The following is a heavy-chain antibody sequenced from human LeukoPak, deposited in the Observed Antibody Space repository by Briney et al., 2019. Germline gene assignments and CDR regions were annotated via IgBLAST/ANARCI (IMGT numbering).Heavy chain of an antibody. CDR2: ISFDGSDI. V-gene: IGHV3-30-3*01. D-gene: IGHD4-17*01. CDR1: GFTFSSYA. J-gene: IGHJ6*02. CDR3: ARGKLDADFACRWATCGMDV. Sequence: GGSLRLSCAASGFTFSSYAVHWVRQAPGKGLEWVAVISFDGSDIYYTDSAQGRFTISRDNSKFTVYLQMSSLREGDTAIYYCARGKLDADFACRWATCGMDVWGQGTTVIVSS.